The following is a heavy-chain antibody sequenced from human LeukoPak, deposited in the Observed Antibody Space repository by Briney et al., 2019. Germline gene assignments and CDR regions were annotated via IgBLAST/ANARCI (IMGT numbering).Heavy chain of an antibody. V-gene: IGHV4-39*07. CDR3: ASNYYGSGSYSSSEDAFDI. Sequence: SETLSLTCTVSGGSISSSSYYWGWIRQPPGKGLEWIGSIYYSGSTNYNPSLKSRVTMSVDTSKNQFSLKLSSVTAADTAVYYCASNYYGSGSYSSSEDAFDIWGQGTMVTVSS. J-gene: IGHJ3*02. CDR2: IYYSGST. CDR1: GGSISSSSYY. D-gene: IGHD3-10*01.